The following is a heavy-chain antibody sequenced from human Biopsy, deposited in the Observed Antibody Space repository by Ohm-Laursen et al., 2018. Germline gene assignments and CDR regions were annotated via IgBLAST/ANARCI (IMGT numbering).Heavy chain of an antibody. Sequence: ASVKVSCKAPGGTFGNYGVNWVRQAPGQGLEWMGGVIPMFGTANYAQMFQGRVTISADESTSTSYMELSSLTTEDTAIYYCARGPHSGSHSCFDYWGRGTLVTVSS. D-gene: IGHD1-26*01. CDR3: ARGPHSGSHSCFDY. V-gene: IGHV1-69*13. J-gene: IGHJ4*02. CDR2: VIPMFGTA. CDR1: GGTFGNYG.